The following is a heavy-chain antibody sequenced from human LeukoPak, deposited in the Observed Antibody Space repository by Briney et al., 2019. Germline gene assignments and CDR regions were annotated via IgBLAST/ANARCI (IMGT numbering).Heavy chain of an antibody. CDR2: IYYSGST. CDR3: VAARHSYYFDY. Sequence: SETLSLTCTVSGGSISSSSYYWGWIRQPPGKGLEWIGSIYYSGSTYYNPSLKSRVTISVDTSKNQFSLKLSSVTAADTAVYYCVAARHSYYFDYWGQGTLVTVSS. D-gene: IGHD6-6*01. V-gene: IGHV4-39*01. CDR1: GGSISSSSYY. J-gene: IGHJ4*02.